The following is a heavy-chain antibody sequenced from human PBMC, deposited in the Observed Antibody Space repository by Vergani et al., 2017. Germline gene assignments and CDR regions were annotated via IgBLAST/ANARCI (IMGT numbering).Heavy chain of an antibody. Sequence: QVQLVESGGGVVQPGRSLRLSCAASGFTFSSYGMHWVRQAPGKGLEWVAVIWYDGSNKYYAGSVKGRFTISRDNSKNTLYLQMNSLRGEDTAVYYCARDFMNWGLDYWGQGTLVTVSS. CDR3: ARDFMNWGLDY. J-gene: IGHJ4*02. V-gene: IGHV3-30*19. CDR2: IWYDGSNK. D-gene: IGHD7-27*01. CDR1: GFTFSSYG.